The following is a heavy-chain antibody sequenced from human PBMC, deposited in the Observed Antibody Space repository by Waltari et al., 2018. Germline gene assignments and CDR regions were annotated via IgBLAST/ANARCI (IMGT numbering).Heavy chain of an antibody. CDR1: GCNFNGRW. CDR2: INEAGGGE. J-gene: IGHJ4*02. CDR3: AKGGHLDE. Sequence: EVQLLEPGGGLFHPGGSVGLSGKAPGCNFNGRWMRWVRQAPGKGLEWVANINEAGGGEHCVDSVKGRFTISGDNAVNSLDLQVDSLSVDDTAVYYCAKGGHLDESGQGALVTVSS. V-gene: IGHV3-7*01. D-gene: IGHD3-16*01.